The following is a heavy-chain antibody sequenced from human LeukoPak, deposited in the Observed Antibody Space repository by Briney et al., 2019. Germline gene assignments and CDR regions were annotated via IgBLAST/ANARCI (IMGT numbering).Heavy chain of an antibody. CDR2: IYSDGST. J-gene: IGHJ5*02. CDR1: GFAVSTNY. V-gene: IGHV3-66*02. D-gene: IGHD1-26*01. Sequence: GGSLRLSCAASGFAVSTNYLSWVRQAPGKGLEWVSVIYSDGSTYYTDSVKGRFTISRDNSKNTLYLQMNSLRPEDTAVYYCARDQRSESYYPWGWFDPWGQGTLVTVSS. CDR3: ARDQRSESYYPWGWFDP.